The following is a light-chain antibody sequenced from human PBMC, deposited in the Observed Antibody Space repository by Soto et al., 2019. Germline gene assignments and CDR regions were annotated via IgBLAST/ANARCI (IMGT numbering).Light chain of an antibody. V-gene: IGKV1-5*03. J-gene: IGKJ4*01. CDR3: QHYNSYSQFA. CDR2: KAS. Sequence: DIPMTQSPSTLYASVGDRVTISCRASQNINYWLAWYQQKPGKAPNLLIYKASSLESGVPSRFSGSGSGTDFTLNISCLQPDDFATYYCQHYNSYSQFAFVGGTKVEIK. CDR1: QNINYW.